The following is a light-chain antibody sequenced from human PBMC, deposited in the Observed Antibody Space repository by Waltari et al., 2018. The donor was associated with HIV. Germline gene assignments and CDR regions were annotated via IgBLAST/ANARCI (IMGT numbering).Light chain of an antibody. J-gene: IGLJ3*02. CDR2: DNT. CDR3: GTWDRTLGGGV. V-gene: IGLV1-51*01. Sequence: QSVLTPPPSVSAAPGQKVTLSCSRSSSNIGNAYVSRYQHVPGAAPRLLIYDNTKRPSGIPDRFSGSKSGTSATLAITGLQTGDEADYYCGTWDRTLGGGVFGGGTKLTVL. CDR1: SSNIGNAY.